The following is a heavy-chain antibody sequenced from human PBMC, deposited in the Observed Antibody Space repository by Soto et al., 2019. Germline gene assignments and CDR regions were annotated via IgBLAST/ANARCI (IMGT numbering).Heavy chain of an antibody. J-gene: IGHJ6*03. D-gene: IGHD5-12*01. V-gene: IGHV3-15*01. CDR1: GFTFSNAW. CDR3: TTYSGYVLGYMDV. CDR2: IKSKTDGGTT. Sequence: GGSLRLSCAASGFTFSNAWMSWVRQAPGKGLEWVGRIKSKTDGGTTDYAAPVKGRFTISRDDSKNTLYLQMNSLKTEDTAVYYCTTYSGYVLGYMDVWGKGTTVTVSS.